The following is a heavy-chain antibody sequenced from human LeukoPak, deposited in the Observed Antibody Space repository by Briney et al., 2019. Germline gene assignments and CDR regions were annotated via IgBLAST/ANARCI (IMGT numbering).Heavy chain of an antibody. CDR3: ARPSVLGPNTDY. Sequence: GGSLRLSCAASGFTFSDYWMSWVRQTPGKGLEWVATIEQDGSEKYYVDSVKGRFTISRDNAKKSLFLQMNSLRADDTAVYYCARPSVLGPNTDYWGQGTLVTVSS. CDR2: IEQDGSEK. V-gene: IGHV3-7*01. J-gene: IGHJ4*02. D-gene: IGHD4/OR15-4a*01. CDR1: GFTFSDYW.